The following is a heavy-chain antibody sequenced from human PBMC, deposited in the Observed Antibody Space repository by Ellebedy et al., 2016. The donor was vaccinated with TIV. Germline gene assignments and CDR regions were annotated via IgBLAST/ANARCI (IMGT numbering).Heavy chain of an antibody. CDR2: FCGSGCST. J-gene: IGHJ4*02. CDR1: SFTFPCYA. D-gene: IGHD3-10*01. V-gene: IGHV3-23*01. Sequence: GESLKISCAASSFTFPCYAITFFRQSPGKGLFWVSAFCGSGCSTYYAYSVNGRFTISRDNSKNTLYLQMNSLRAEDTAVYYCARMYFYGSGRYSVRYFDHWGRGTLVTVSS. CDR3: ARMYFYGSGRYSVRYFDH.